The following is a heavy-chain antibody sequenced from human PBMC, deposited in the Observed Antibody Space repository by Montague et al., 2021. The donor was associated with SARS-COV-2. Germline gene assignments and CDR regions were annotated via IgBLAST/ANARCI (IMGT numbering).Heavy chain of an antibody. D-gene: IGHD4-23*01. V-gene: IGHV3-74*01. Sequence: SRRFSCAASGFRFSDYWMHLFRQAPVKGLEWVSRINTDGSNSYYTDSVKVRFTISRDNAKNTLYLQMNSLRAEDTAVYYCAREPGSVDGMDVWGQGTTITVSS. CDR2: INTDGSNS. J-gene: IGHJ6*02. CDR1: GFRFSDYW. CDR3: AREPGSVDGMDV.